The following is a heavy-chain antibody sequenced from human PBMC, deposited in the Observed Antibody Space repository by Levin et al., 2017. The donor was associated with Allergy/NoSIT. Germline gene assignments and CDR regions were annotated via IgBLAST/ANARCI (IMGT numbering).Heavy chain of an antibody. J-gene: IGHJ3*02. CDR2: ISYDGSNK. CDR3: ARDTSIAVAGDAFDI. Sequence: PGGSLRLSCAASGFTFSSYAMHWVRQAPGKGLEWVAVISYDGSNKYYADSVKGRFTISRDNSKNTLYLQMNSLRAEDTAVYYCARDTSIAVAGDAFDIWGQGTMVTVSS. V-gene: IGHV3-30-3*01. D-gene: IGHD6-19*01. CDR1: GFTFSSYA.